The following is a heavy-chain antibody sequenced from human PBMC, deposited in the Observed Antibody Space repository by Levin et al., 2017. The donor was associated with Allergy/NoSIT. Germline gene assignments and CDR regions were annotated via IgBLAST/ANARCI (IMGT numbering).Heavy chain of an antibody. CDR2: IWHDGSKK. Sequence: GGSLRLSCAASGFSFSSYGMHWVRQAPGKGLEWVAFIWHDGSKKYHVDSVKGRFTISRDNSKNTLYLQMNNLRAEDTAVYHCGRIPGSPTRWEVLGDAFDVWGQGTIVTVSS. V-gene: IGHV3-33*01. D-gene: IGHD1-26*01. CDR3: GRIPGSPTRWEVLGDAFDV. J-gene: IGHJ3*01. CDR1: GFSFSSYG.